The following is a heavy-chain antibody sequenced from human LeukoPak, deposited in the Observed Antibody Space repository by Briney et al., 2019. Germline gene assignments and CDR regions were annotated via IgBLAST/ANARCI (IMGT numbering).Heavy chain of an antibody. CDR2: IRSIPYGGTT. CDR1: GFTFGDYA. V-gene: IGHV3-49*04. J-gene: IGHJ5*02. D-gene: IGHD2-2*01. Sequence: GGSLRLSCTASGFTFGDYAMGWVRQAPGKGLEWVGFIRSIPYGGTTEYAASVKGRFTISRDDSKSIAYLQMNSLKTEDTAVYYCTRGGRCSSTSCRNWFDPWGQGTLVTVSS. CDR3: TRGGRCSSTSCRNWFDP.